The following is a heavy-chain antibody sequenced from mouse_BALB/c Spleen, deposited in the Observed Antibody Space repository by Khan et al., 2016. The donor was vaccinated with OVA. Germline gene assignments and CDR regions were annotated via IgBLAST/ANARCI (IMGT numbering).Heavy chain of an antibody. J-gene: IGHJ3*01. V-gene: IGHV1-4*01. D-gene: IGHD2-14*01. Sequence: QVQLQQSRAELARPGASVKMSCKASGYTFTSYTIHWVRQRPGQAPEWIGHINPSNDYTNYNQNFKDKATLIVDKSSTTAYMQLSSLTSEDSAVYDCVREGAYHRSDGWFAYWGQGTLVTVSA. CDR1: GYTFTSYT. CDR2: INPSNDYT. CDR3: VREGAYHRSDGWFAY.